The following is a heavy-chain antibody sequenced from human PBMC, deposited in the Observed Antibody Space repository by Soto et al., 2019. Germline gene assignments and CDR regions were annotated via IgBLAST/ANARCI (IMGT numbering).Heavy chain of an antibody. CDR2: IYYSGST. V-gene: IGHV4-30-4*01. CDR1: GGSISSGDYY. Sequence: PSETLSLTCTVSGGSISSGDYYWSWIRQPPGKGLEWIGYIYYSGSTYYNPSLKSRVTISVDTSKNQFSLKLSSVTAADTAVYYCARDGGQDYGGNSVPFDIWGQGTMVTVS. J-gene: IGHJ3*02. D-gene: IGHD4-17*01. CDR3: ARDGGQDYGGNSVPFDI.